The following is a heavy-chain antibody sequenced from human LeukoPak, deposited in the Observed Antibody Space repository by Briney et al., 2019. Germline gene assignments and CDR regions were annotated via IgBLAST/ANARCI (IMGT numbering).Heavy chain of an antibody. CDR1: GFTFSDYG. V-gene: IGHV3-23*01. J-gene: IGHJ4*02. D-gene: IGHD1/OR15-1a*01. CDR3: AKGSLTTPQYYFDY. Sequence: GGSLRLSCAAAGFTFSDYGVNWVRQAPGKGLEWVSAISGSGGSTYYADSVKGRFTISRDNSKNTLYLQMNSLRAEDTAVYYCAKGSLTTPQYYFDYWGQGTLVTVSS. CDR2: ISGSGGST.